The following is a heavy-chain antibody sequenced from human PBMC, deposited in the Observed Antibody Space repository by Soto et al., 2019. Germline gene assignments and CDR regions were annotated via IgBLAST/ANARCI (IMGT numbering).Heavy chain of an antibody. CDR2: ISGSGGST. D-gene: IGHD3-3*01. V-gene: IGHV3-23*01. CDR3: AKDQVVIIIPDHDY. Sequence: GGCMGLSCAASGFPFNSYAMSWVRPAPGKGLEWVSAISGSGGSTYYADSVKGRFTISRDNSKNTLYLQMNSLRAEDTAVYYCAKDQVVIIIPDHDYWGQGTLVTVSS. J-gene: IGHJ4*02. CDR1: GFPFNSYA.